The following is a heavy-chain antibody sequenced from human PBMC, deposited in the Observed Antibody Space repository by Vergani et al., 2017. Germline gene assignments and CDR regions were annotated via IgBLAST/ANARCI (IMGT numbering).Heavy chain of an antibody. CDR3: AKAGIDLYYYFDY. V-gene: IGHV3-30-3*01. Sequence: VQLVESGGVVVQPERSLRLSCAASGFTFSSYAMHWVRQAPGKGLEWVAVISYDGSNKYYADSVKGRFTISRDNSKNTLYLQMNSLRAEDTAVYYCAKAGIDLYYYFDYWGQGTLVTVSS. CDR2: ISYDGSNK. CDR1: GFTFSSYA. J-gene: IGHJ4*02. D-gene: IGHD1-26*01.